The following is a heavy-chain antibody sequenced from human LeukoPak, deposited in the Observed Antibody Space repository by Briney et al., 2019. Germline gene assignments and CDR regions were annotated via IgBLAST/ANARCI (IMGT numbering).Heavy chain of an antibody. D-gene: IGHD3-3*01. J-gene: IGHJ4*02. CDR2: INPNSGDT. CDR1: GYIFTAYF. Sequence: ASVKVSCKASGYIFTAYFLHWVRQAPGQGPEWMGWINPNSGDTSLAQRFQGRVTVTRDTSISTAYMELSRLRYDDTAVYYCARHTNFWSGYSGNYFDYWGQGTLVTVSS. CDR3: ARHTNFWSGYSGNYFDY. V-gene: IGHV1-2*02.